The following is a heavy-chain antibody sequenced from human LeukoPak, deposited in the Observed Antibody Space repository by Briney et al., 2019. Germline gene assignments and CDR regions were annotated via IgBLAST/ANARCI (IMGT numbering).Heavy chain of an antibody. V-gene: IGHV1-69*10. CDR2: IIPILGIA. D-gene: IGHD3-10*01. J-gene: IGHJ5*02. Sequence: SVTVSCKASGGTFSSYAISWVRQAPGQGLEWMGRIIPILGIANYAQKFQGRVTITEDKSTSTAYMEVSSLRSEDTAVYYCARDRDGSGSYLPDNNWFDPWGQGTLVTVSS. CDR1: GGTFSSYA. CDR3: ARDRDGSGSYLPDNNWFDP.